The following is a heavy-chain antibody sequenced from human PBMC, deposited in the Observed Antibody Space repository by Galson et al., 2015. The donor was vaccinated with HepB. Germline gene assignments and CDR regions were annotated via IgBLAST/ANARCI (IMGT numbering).Heavy chain of an antibody. J-gene: IGHJ4*02. CDR1: GFTFSDYY. CDR3: ARDLVSYYYDSSGPKRDY. D-gene: IGHD3-22*01. V-gene: IGHV3-11*06. Sequence: SLRLSCAASGFTFSDYYMSWIRQAPGKGLEWVSYISSSSSYTNYADSVKGRFTISRDNAKNSLYLQMNSLRAEDTAVYYCARDLVSYYYDSSGPKRDYWGQGTLVTVSS. CDR2: ISSSSSYT.